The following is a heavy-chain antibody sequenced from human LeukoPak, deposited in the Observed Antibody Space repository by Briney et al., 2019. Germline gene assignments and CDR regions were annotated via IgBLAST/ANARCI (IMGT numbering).Heavy chain of an antibody. CDR2: ISAYNGNT. V-gene: IGHV1-18*04. CDR1: GYTFTSYG. J-gene: IGHJ5*02. CDR3: PRIRPPNSNQITTVRKEWFDP. Sequence: ASVKVSCKASGYTFTSYGISSVRQAPGQGLEWMGWISAYNGNTNYAQKLQGRVTMTTDTSTSTAYMELRSLRPDDTAVYSCPRIRPPNSNQITTVRKEWFDPWGQGTLVTVSS. D-gene: IGHD3-10*01.